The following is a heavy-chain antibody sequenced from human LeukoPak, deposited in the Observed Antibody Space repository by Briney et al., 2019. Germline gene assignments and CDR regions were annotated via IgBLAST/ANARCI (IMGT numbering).Heavy chain of an antibody. Sequence: GGSLRLSCAASGFTFSSYWMHWVRQAPGRGLVWVSRINSDGSSTNYADSVKGRFTISRDNAKNSLYLQMNGLRDEDTAVYYCTSTQLLLPYHWGQGTLVTVSS. CDR1: GFTFSSYW. CDR3: TSTQLLLPYH. CDR2: INSDGSST. J-gene: IGHJ5*02. D-gene: IGHD3-22*01. V-gene: IGHV3-74*01.